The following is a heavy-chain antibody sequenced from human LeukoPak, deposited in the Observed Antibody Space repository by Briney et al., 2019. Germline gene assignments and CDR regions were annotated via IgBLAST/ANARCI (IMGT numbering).Heavy chain of an antibody. D-gene: IGHD3-22*01. J-gene: IGHJ4*02. Sequence: GESLKISCQGSGYPFTRYGIGWVRQAPGQGLGWMGWISAYNGNTNYAQKLQGRVTMTTDTSTSTAYMELRSLRSDDTAVYYCAREGVFGDSSGYPPGGWGQGTLVTVSS. CDR1: GYPFTRYG. CDR3: AREGVFGDSSGYPPGG. V-gene: IGHV1-18*01. CDR2: ISAYNGNT.